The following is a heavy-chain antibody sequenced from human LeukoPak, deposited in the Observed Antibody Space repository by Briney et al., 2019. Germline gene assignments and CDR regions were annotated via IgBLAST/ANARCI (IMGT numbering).Heavy chain of an antibody. CDR3: AKDSSGYYAGCYMDV. V-gene: IGHV3-30*02. D-gene: IGHD3-22*01. CDR2: IRYDGNNK. CDR1: GFPFSDYV. Sequence: GGSLRLSCAASGFPFSDYVMHWVRQAPGKGLEWVAVIRYDGNNKYYADSVKGRFTISRDNSKNMLYLQMNSLGAEDTAVYYCAKDSSGYYAGCYMDVWGKGTTVTISS. J-gene: IGHJ6*03.